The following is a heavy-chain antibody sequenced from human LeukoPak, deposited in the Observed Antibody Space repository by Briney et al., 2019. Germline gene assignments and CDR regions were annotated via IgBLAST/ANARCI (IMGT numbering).Heavy chain of an antibody. Sequence: PGGSLRLSCAASGFTFSTYWMHWVRQAPGKGLVWVSHINIDGSSTNYADSVKGRFTISRDNAKNTLYLQMNSLRAEDTALYYCAKDMAYSSSSLRFDYWGQGTLVTVSS. V-gene: IGHV3-74*01. CDR1: GFTFSTYW. CDR3: AKDMAYSSSSLRFDY. J-gene: IGHJ4*02. CDR2: INIDGSST. D-gene: IGHD6-13*01.